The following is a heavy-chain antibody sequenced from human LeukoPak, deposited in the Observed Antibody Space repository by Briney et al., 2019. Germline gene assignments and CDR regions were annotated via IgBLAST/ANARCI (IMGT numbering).Heavy chain of an antibody. CDR1: GYTFTSYY. CDR3: ARGPPYYYDSSGYYLD. V-gene: IGHV1-46*01. J-gene: IGHJ4*02. D-gene: IGHD3-22*01. CDR2: INPSGGST. Sequence: GASVKVSCKASGYTFTSYYMHWVRQAPGQGLEWMGIINPSGGSTSYAQKFQGRVTMTRDTSISTAYMELSRLRSDDTAVYYCARGPPYYYDSSGYYLDWGQGTLVTVSS.